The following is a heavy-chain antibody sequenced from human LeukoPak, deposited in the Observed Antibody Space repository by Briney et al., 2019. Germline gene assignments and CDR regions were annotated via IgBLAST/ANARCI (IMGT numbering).Heavy chain of an antibody. CDR3: ARDRGWIQLWFPPDY. CDR2: INPNSGGT. CDR1: GYTFTGYY. D-gene: IGHD5-18*01. J-gene: IGHJ4*02. Sequence: GASVKVSCKASGYTFTGYYMHWVRQAPGQGLEWMGWINPNSGGTNYAQKFQGRVTMTRDTSISTAYMELSRLRSDDTAVYYCARDRGWIQLWFPPDYWGQGTLVTVSS. V-gene: IGHV1-2*02.